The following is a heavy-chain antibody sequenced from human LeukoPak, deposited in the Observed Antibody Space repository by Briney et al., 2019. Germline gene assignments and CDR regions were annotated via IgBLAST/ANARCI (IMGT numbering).Heavy chain of an antibody. CDR2: INPNSGGT. V-gene: IGHV1-2*06. Sequence: ASVKVSCKTSGYTFTGYYMHWLRQAPGQGLEWMGRINPNSGGTYHAQKFRSRVTMTRDTSISTAYMELASLISDDTAVYYCAGGVLHGGGNWFDPWGQGTLVTVSS. CDR3: AGGVLHGGGNWFDP. CDR1: GYTFTGYY. J-gene: IGHJ5*02. D-gene: IGHD3-16*01.